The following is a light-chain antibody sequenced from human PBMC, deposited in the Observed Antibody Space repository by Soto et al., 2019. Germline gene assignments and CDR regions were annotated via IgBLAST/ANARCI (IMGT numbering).Light chain of an antibody. CDR2: KAS. CDR3: QQYNNYWT. J-gene: IGKJ1*01. V-gene: IGKV1-5*03. CDR1: QSISSW. Sequence: DIPMTQSPSTLSASVGDRVTITCRASQSISSWLAWYQQKPGKAPKLLIQKASSLESGVPSRFSGSGSGTEFTLTISSLQPDDFATYYCQQYNNYWTFGQGTKVEIK.